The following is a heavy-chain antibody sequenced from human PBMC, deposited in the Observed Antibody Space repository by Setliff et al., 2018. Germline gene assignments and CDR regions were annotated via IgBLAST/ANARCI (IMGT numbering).Heavy chain of an antibody. J-gene: IGHJ6*03. D-gene: IGHD3-10*01. CDR2: IFYNGAT. V-gene: IGHV4-59*11. CDR1: VVSFKSHY. CDR3: ARGAPPRVWYNYYYMDV. Sequence: SETLSLTCSVSVVSFKSHYWSWIRQSPGKGLEWIGYIFYNGATDYNPSFKSRVTMSVDASQNQFSLKLSSVTAADTAVYYCARGAPPRVWYNYYYMDVWGKGTTVTVSS.